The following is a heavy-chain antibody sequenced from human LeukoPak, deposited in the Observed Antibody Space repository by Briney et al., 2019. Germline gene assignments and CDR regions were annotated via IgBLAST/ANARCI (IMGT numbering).Heavy chain of an antibody. Sequence: PSETLSLTCTVSGGSISSYYWSWIRQPPGKGLEWIGSIYHSGNTYYNPSLKSRVTISVDTSKNQFSLKLSSVTAADTAVYYCARAPKGCSSTSCYGGHMDVWGKGTTVTVSS. CDR1: GGSISSYY. D-gene: IGHD2-2*01. CDR3: ARAPKGCSSTSCYGGHMDV. V-gene: IGHV4-38-2*02. J-gene: IGHJ6*03. CDR2: IYHSGNT.